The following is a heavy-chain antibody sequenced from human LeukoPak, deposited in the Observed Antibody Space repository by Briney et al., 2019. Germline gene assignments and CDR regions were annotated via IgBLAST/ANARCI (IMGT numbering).Heavy chain of an antibody. V-gene: IGHV3-7*01. J-gene: IGHJ4*02. Sequence: GGSLRLSCAASGFTFSNYWVSWFRQSPGQGLEWVASIKQDGSERYYVDSVKGRFTISRDNAKNSLFLQLSSLRVEDTAVYYCARGSMHIYHLYTDYWGQGTLVTVSS. CDR1: GFTFSNYW. CDR2: IKQDGSER. D-gene: IGHD3-16*02. CDR3: ARGSMHIYHLYTDY.